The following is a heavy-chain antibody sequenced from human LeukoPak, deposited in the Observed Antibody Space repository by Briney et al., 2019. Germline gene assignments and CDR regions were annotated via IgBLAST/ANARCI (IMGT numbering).Heavy chain of an antibody. J-gene: IGHJ4*02. D-gene: IGHD3-10*01. CDR1: GGSFSGYY. CDR3: ARLRAYYYGSGSYYLAY. CDR2: INHSGST. V-gene: IGHV4-34*01. Sequence: SETLSLTCAVYGGSFSGYYWSWIRQPPGKGLEWIGEINHSGSTNYNPSLRSRVTISVDTSKNQFSLKLSSVTAADTAVYYCARLRAYYYGSGSYYLAYWGQGTLVTVSS.